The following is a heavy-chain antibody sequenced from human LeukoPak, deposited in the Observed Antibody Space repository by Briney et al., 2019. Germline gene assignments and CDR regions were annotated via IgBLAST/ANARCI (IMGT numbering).Heavy chain of an antibody. D-gene: IGHD2-15*01. J-gene: IGHJ6*03. CDR3: AKVMPPGRIRFYSYYMDV. CDR2: IRYDGSNE. Sequence: GGSLRLSCAASGFSFSGYGMHWVRQAPGKGLEWVAFIRYDGSNEYYADSVKGRFTISRDKSKNTLSLQMNGLRVEDTAVYYCAKVMPPGRIRFYSYYMDVWGKATTVTVS. CDR1: GFSFSGYG. V-gene: IGHV3-30*02.